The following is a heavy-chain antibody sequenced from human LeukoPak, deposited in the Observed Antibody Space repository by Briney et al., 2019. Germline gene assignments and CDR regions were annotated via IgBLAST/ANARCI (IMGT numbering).Heavy chain of an antibody. D-gene: IGHD3-22*01. Sequence: RASVKVSCKASGYTFTSYSISWVRQAPGQGLERRGCISAYNGNTNYAQKLQGRVTMTTDTSTSTAYMELRSLRSDDTGVYYCARGPDYYDSSGYYYITPHHDYWGQGTLVTVSS. CDR1: GYTFTSYS. V-gene: IGHV1-18*01. CDR2: ISAYNGNT. J-gene: IGHJ4*02. CDR3: ARGPDYYDSSGYYYITPHHDY.